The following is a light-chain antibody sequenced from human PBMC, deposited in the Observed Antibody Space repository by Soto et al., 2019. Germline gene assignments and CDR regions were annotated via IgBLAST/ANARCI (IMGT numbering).Light chain of an antibody. CDR3: QYYDSTSVV. J-gene: IGLJ2*01. CDR1: SGNFGSSN. CDR2: EDN. Sequence: NFMLIQPHSVSESPGKTVTISCAGSSGNFGSSNVQWLQQRPGRAPTTVIFEDNPRPSGVPDRFSGSIDRSPNSASLTISGLNPEDAADYFCQYYDSTSVVFGGGTKLTVL. V-gene: IGLV6-57*02.